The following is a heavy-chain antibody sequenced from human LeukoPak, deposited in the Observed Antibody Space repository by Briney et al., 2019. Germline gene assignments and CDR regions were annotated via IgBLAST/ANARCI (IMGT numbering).Heavy chain of an antibody. J-gene: IGHJ5*02. V-gene: IGHV4-4*07. CDR3: TRDLSRDWFDP. CDR1: YDSISSYY. CDR2: INAGGNT. Sequence: TSETLSLTCTVSYDSISSYYWTWIRQPAAKGLEWIGRINAGGNTNYNPSLKSRITISVDTSKNQFSLKMHSLTAADTAVYYCTRDLSRDWFDPWGQGTLVTVSS.